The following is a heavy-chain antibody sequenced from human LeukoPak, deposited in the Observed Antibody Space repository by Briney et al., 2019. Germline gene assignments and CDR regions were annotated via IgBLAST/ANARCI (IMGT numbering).Heavy chain of an antibody. D-gene: IGHD5-12*01. CDR3: ARRRSVATITFDY. CDR2: INHSGST. J-gene: IGHJ4*02. V-gene: IGHV4-34*01. CDR1: GGSFSGYY. Sequence: SETLSLTCAVHGGSFSGYYWSWIRQPPGKGLEWIGEINHSGSTNYNPSLKSRVTISVDTSKNQFSLKLSSVTAADTAVYYCARRRSVATITFDYWGQGTLVTVSS.